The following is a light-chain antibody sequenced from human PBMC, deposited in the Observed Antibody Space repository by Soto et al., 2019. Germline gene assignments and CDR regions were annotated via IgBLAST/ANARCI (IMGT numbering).Light chain of an antibody. CDR2: GAS. CDR3: QHYGNSLYT. CDR1: QSVSNTY. J-gene: IGKJ2*01. V-gene: IGKV3-20*01. Sequence: EIVLTQSPGTLSLSPGEGATLSCRASQSVSNTYLAWYQQRPGQAPRLLIYGASTRATGIPDRFSGSESATDFTLTISRQEPEDFAVYYCQHYGNSLYTFGQGTKLEIK.